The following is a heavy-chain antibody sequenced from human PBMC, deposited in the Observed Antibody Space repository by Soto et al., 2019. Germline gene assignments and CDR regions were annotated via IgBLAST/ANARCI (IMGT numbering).Heavy chain of an antibody. CDR1: GGSISSGGYS. V-gene: IGHV4-31*03. Sequence: QVQLQESGPGLVKPSQTLSLTCTFSGGSISSGGYSWSWIRQHPGKGLGWMGYIYYSGSTYYNPSLKSRVTISVDTSKNQFSLKLSSVTAADTAVYYCARSYYDSSGYYSPPRFDYWGQGTLVTVSS. D-gene: IGHD3-22*01. J-gene: IGHJ4*02. CDR3: ARSYYDSSGYYSPPRFDY. CDR2: IYYSGST.